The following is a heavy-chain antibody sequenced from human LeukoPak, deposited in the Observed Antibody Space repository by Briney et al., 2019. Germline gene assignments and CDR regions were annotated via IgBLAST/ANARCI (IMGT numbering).Heavy chain of an antibody. V-gene: IGHV4-59*08. CDR1: GASISNYY. D-gene: IGHD3-10*01. J-gene: IGHJ4*02. Sequence: SETLSLTCTVSGASISNYYWSWIRQPPGKGLDYIGYIYYSGSTNYSPSLKSRVTISVDTSKNQFSLKLSSVTDADTAVYYCARLKKERFGELFSRLTSTPRYYFDYWGQGTLVTVSS. CDR2: IYYSGST. CDR3: ARLKKERFGELFSRLTSTPRYYFDY.